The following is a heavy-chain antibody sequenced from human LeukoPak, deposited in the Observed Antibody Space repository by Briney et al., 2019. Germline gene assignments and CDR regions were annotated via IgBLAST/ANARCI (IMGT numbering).Heavy chain of an antibody. V-gene: IGHV3-21*01. CDR1: RFTFSSYS. CDR3: ARGLVVVPAAMSDY. CDR2: ISSSSSYI. D-gene: IGHD2-2*01. J-gene: IGHJ4*02. Sequence: GGSLRLSCAASRFTFSSYSMNWVRQAPGKGLEWVSSISSSSSYIYYADSVKGRFTISRDNAKNSLYLQMNSLRAEDTAVYYCARGLVVVPAAMSDYWGQGTLVTVSS.